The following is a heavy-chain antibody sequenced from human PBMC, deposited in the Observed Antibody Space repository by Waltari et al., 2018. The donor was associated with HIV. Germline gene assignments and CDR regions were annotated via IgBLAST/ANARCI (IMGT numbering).Heavy chain of an antibody. D-gene: IGHD1-26*01. V-gene: IGHV1-24*01. CDR2: FDPEDDET. J-gene: IGHJ6*02. CDR1: GDTLTESS. CDR3: ATGGGTTSIQLYDLDV. Sequence: QVQLIQPGAALTKPGASVKVSCTVSGDTLTESSIHWGRQAPGKGLEWMGGFDPEDDETIYAQKFQGRVTMTEDTSTDSAYMELSSLTSEDTAVYYCATGGGTTSIQLYDLDVWGQGTTVTVSS.